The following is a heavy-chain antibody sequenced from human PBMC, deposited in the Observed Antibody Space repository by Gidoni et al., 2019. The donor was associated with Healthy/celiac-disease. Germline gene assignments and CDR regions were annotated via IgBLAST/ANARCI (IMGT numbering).Heavy chain of an antibody. CDR2: IYTSGST. CDR3: ARVGFVMYGGNTIEYFDY. J-gene: IGHJ4*02. V-gene: IGHV4-61*02. Sequence: QVQLQESGPGLVKPSQTLSLTCTVSGGSISSGSYYWSWIRQPAGKGLEWIGRIYTSGSTNYNPSLKSRVTMSVDTSKNQFSLKLSSVTAADTAVYYCARVGFVMYGGNTIEYFDYWGQGTLVTVSS. D-gene: IGHD2-15*01. CDR1: GGSISSGSYY.